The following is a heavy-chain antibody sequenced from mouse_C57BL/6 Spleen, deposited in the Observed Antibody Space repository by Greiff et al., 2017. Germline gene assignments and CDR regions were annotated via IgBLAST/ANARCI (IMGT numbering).Heavy chain of an antibody. D-gene: IGHD2-3*01. V-gene: IGHV1-81*01. CDR3: ARTYEGYLAD. CDR2: IYPRSGNT. J-gene: IGHJ3*01. Sequence: QVQLQQSGAELARPGASVKLSCKASGYTFTSYGISWVKQRTGQGLEWIGEIYPRSGNTYYNEKFKGKATLTADKSSSTAYMVLRSLTSVDSAVYFCARTYEGYLADWGQGTLVTVSA. CDR1: GYTFTSYG.